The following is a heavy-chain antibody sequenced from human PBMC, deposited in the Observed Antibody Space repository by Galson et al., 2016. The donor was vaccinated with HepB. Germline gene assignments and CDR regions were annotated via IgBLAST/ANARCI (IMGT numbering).Heavy chain of an antibody. CDR3: ARQGADSGSDH. J-gene: IGHJ4*02. D-gene: IGHD6-19*01. CDR1: GYNFAGYW. V-gene: IGHV5-51*01. Sequence: QSGAEVKEPGESLRISCETSGYNFAGYWIAWVRQKPGRGLEWMGVIFPGDVDARYSPSFQGHVTIIADRSSAYLQWSSLKASDTAMYFCARQGADSGSDHWGQGTLVTVTA. CDR2: IFPGDVDA.